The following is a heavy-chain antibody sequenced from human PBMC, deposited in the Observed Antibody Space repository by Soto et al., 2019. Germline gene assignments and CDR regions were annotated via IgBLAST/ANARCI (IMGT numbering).Heavy chain of an antibody. CDR1: GFTFSSYG. D-gene: IGHD3-22*01. V-gene: IGHV3-33*01. Sequence: PVGSLRLSCAASGFTFSSYGMHWVRQAPGKGLEWVAVIWYDGSNKYYADSVKGRFTISRDNSKNTLYLQMNSPRAEDTAVYYCARSYYYDSSGYYYWGQGTLVTVSS. J-gene: IGHJ4*02. CDR3: ARSYYYDSSGYYY. CDR2: IWYDGSNK.